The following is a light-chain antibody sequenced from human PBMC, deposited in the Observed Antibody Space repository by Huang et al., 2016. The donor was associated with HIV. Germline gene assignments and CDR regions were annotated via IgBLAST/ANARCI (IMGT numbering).Light chain of an antibody. CDR2: VAS. CDR3: QQYNNWPPVT. CDR1: ESVGRP. J-gene: IGKJ5*01. Sequence: ETVMTQSPVTLSVSPGQRDTLYCRASESVGRPLAWYQQKPGQAPSLLIYVASTRATAIPDRFSGRGSGTEFTLTISILQSEDLAVYYCQQYNNWPPVTFGRGTRLEIK. V-gene: IGKV3-15*01.